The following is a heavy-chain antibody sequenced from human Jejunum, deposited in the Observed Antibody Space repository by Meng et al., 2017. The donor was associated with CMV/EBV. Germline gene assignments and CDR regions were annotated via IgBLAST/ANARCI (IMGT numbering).Heavy chain of an antibody. D-gene: IGHD6-19*01. CDR1: GYTFTSYD. Sequence: QVQLVQSGVEVRKPGASVKVSCKASGYTFTSYDINWERQGTGQGLEWMGWMNPNRGTTGYAQKFQGRVTMTRNISKSTAYMDLSSLRSEDTAVYYCATGVADFKYWGQGTLVTVSS. CDR2: MNPNRGTT. CDR3: ATGVADFKY. J-gene: IGHJ4*02. V-gene: IGHV1-8*01.